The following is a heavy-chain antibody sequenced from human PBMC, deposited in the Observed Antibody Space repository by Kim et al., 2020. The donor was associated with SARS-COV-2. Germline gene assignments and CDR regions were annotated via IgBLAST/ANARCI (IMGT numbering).Heavy chain of an antibody. CDR1: GFTFSSYA. CDR3: AKVRPGGIAVAGTLYGMDV. V-gene: IGHV3-23*01. Sequence: GGSLRLSCAASGFTFSSYAMSWVRQAPGKGLEWVSAISGSGGSTYYADSVKGRFTISRDNSKNTLYLQMNSLRAEDTAVYYCAKVRPGGIAVAGTLYGMDVWGQGTTVTVSS. CDR2: ISGSGGST. J-gene: IGHJ6*02. D-gene: IGHD6-19*01.